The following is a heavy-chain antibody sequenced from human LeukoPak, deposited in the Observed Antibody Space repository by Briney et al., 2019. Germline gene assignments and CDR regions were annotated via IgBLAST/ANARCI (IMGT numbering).Heavy chain of an antibody. V-gene: IGHV3-30*04. J-gene: IGHJ4*02. CDR1: GFTFSSYA. CDR2: ISYDGSNK. Sequence: GRSLRLSCAASGFTFSSYAMHWVRQAPGKGLEWVAVISYDGSNKYYADSVKGRFTISRDNSKNTLYLQMNSLRAEDTAVYYCARETEEFPDYWGQGTLVTVSS. D-gene: IGHD3-10*01. CDR3: ARETEEFPDY.